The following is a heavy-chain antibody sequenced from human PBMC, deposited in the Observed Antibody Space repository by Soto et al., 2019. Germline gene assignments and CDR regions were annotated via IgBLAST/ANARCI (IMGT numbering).Heavy chain of an antibody. Sequence: ASVQVSCKASGYTFTSYGISWVRQAPGQGLEWMGWISAYNGNTNYAQKLQGRVTMTTDTSTSTAYMELRSLRSDDTAVYYCARDKRGQLEVEYWGQGTRVTVPS. V-gene: IGHV1-18*01. CDR1: GYTFTSYG. J-gene: IGHJ4*02. D-gene: IGHD1-1*01. CDR2: ISAYNGNT. CDR3: ARDKRGQLEVEY.